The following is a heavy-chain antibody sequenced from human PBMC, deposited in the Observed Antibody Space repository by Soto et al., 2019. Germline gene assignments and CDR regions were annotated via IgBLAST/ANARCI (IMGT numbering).Heavy chain of an antibody. V-gene: IGHV4-31*03. Sequence: PSETLSLTCTVSGGSISSGGYYWSWIRQHPGKGLEWIGYIYYSGSTYYNPSLKSRVTISVDTSKNQFTLKLSSVTAADTAVYYCARDTGRTTHHAFDIWGQGTMVTVSS. CDR2: IYYSGST. J-gene: IGHJ3*02. CDR3: ARDTGRTTHHAFDI. D-gene: IGHD1-7*01. CDR1: GGSISSGGYY.